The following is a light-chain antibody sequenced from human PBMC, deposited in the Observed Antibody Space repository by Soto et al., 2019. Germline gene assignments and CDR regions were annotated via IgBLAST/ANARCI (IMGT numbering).Light chain of an antibody. J-gene: IGLJ1*01. CDR3: SSYTSSSTRV. CDR1: SSVVGGYNY. V-gene: IGLV2-14*01. CDR2: DVS. Sequence: QSVLTQPASVSGSPGQSITISCTGNSSVVGGYNYVSWYQQHPGKAPKLMIYDVSNRPSGVSNRFSGSKSGNTASLTISGLQAEDEADYYCSSYTSSSTRVFGTGTKVTV.